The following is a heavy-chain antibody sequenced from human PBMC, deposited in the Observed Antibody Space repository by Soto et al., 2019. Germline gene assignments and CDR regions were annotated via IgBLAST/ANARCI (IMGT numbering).Heavy chain of an antibody. CDR3: AKDLKTSRWGDSSGP. V-gene: IGHV3-23*01. J-gene: IGHJ5*02. CDR2: ISGSGGST. Sequence: GGSLRLSCAASGFTFSSYAMSWVRQAPGKGLEWVSAISGSGGSTYYADSMKGRFTISRDNSKNTLYLQMNSLRAEDTAVYYCAKDLKTSRWGDSSGPWGQGTLVTVSS. D-gene: IGHD3-22*01. CDR1: GFTFSSYA.